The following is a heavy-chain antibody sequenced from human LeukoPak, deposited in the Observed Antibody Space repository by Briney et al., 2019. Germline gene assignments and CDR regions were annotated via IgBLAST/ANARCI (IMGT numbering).Heavy chain of an antibody. Sequence: PSETLSLTCTVSGGSISSYPWTWIRQPPGKGLEWIGSIYYSGSPNYNPSLKSRVTISVDTSKNQFSLKLSSVTAADTAVYYCVRDRVLGAFDIWGQGTMVTVSS. V-gene: IGHV4-59*01. J-gene: IGHJ3*02. CDR3: VRDRVLGAFDI. CDR2: IYYSGSP. CDR1: GGSISSYP. D-gene: IGHD3-16*01.